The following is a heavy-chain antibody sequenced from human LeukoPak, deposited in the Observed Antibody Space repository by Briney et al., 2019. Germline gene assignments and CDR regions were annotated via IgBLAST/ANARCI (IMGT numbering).Heavy chain of an antibody. Sequence: GASVKVSCKASGGTFSSYAISWVRQAPGQGLEWMGRIIPILGIANYAQKFQGRVTITADKSTSTAYMELSSLRSEDTAVYYCARPFTYCSGGSCYSNYYNYYGMDVWGQGTPVTVSS. CDR1: GGTFSSYA. D-gene: IGHD2-15*01. V-gene: IGHV1-69*04. CDR2: IIPILGIA. CDR3: ARPFTYCSGGSCYSNYYNYYGMDV. J-gene: IGHJ6*02.